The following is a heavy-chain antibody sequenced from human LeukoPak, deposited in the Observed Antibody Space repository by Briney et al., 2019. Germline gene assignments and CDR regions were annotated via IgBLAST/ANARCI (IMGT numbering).Heavy chain of an antibody. D-gene: IGHD6-13*01. CDR2: INAGNGNT. J-gene: IGHJ4*02. CDR3: ARDHGSPGFDY. Sequence: ASVKVSCKASGYTFTSYAIHWVRQAPGQRLEWMGWINAGNGNTKYSKEFQGRVTITRDTSASTAYMELSSLRSEDMAVYYCARDHGSPGFDYWGQGTLVTVSS. V-gene: IGHV1-3*03. CDR1: GYTFTSYA.